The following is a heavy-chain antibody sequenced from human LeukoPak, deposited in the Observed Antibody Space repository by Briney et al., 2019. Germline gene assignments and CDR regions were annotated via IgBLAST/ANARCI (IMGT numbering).Heavy chain of an antibody. Sequence: SETLSLTCTVSGGSISSYYWSWIRQPPGKGLEWIGYIYYSGSTYYNPSLKSRVTISVDTSKNQFSLKLSSVTAADTAVYYCARERSSVTTNHKVFDYWGQGTLVTVSS. CDR3: ARERSSVTTNHKVFDY. D-gene: IGHD4-17*01. CDR1: GGSISSYY. J-gene: IGHJ4*02. CDR2: IYYSGST. V-gene: IGHV4-59*01.